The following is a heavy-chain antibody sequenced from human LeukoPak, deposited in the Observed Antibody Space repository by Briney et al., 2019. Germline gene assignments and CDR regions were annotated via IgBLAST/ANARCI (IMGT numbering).Heavy chain of an antibody. V-gene: IGHV4-61*08. D-gene: IGHD3-3*01. Sequence: PSQTLSLTYTVSGGSISSGDYYWSWIRQPPGKGLEWIGYIYYSGSTNYNPSLKSRVTISVDTSKNQFSLKLSSVTAADTAVYYCARVPTIFGVVTLYYFDYWGQGTLVTVSS. CDR2: IYYSGST. CDR3: ARVPTIFGVVTLYYFDY. CDR1: GGSISSGDYY. J-gene: IGHJ4*02.